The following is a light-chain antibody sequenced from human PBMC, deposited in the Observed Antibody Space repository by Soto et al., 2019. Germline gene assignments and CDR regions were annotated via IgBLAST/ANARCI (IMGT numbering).Light chain of an antibody. J-gene: IGKJ5*01. Sequence: EIVLTQSPGTLSLSPGERATLSCRASQSVSSSYLAWYQQKPGQAPRLLIYGASSRATGIPDRFSGSRSGTDFTLTISRLEPEGFAVYYCQQYGSPITFGQGTRLEIK. CDR3: QQYGSPIT. CDR2: GAS. CDR1: QSVSSSY. V-gene: IGKV3-20*01.